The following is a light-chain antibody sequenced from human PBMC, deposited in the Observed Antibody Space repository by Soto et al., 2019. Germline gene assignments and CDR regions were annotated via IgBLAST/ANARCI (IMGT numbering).Light chain of an antibody. J-gene: IGLJ2*01. V-gene: IGLV1-47*01. CDR3: AAGDDSLSGRVV. CDR1: SSNIGSKY. CDR2: RNN. Sequence: QSVLTQPPSASGTPGQRVTISCSGSSSNIGSKYVYWYQQLPGTAPKLLIYRNNQRPSGVPDRFSGSKSGTSASLAISGLRSEDEADYYCAAGDDSLSGRVVFGGGTKLTVL.